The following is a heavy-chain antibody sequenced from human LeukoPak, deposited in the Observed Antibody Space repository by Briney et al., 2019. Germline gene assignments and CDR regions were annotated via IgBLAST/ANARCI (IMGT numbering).Heavy chain of an antibody. CDR3: ASTPDSSGSDY. V-gene: IGHV3-21*01. CDR2: ISSSSSYI. D-gene: IGHD3-22*01. J-gene: IGHJ4*02. Sequence: GRSLRLSCAASGLTFSSYSMNWVRQAPGKGLEWVSSISSSSSYIYYADSVKGRFTISRDNAKNSLYLQMNSLRAEDTAVYYCASTPDSSGSDYWGQGTLVTVSS. CDR1: GLTFSSYS.